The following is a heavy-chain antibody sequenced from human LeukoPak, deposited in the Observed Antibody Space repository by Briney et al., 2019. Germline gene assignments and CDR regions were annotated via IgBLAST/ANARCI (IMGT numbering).Heavy chain of an antibody. J-gene: IGHJ4*02. Sequence: GGSLRLSCVASGFSFSSYWMHWVRQDPGKGLMWVARISSDGSDTKYGDSVKGRFTISRDNGKNTLYLQMNSLGAEDTAVYYCARDQTQLGPTTVDHWGQGIQLTVPS. CDR1: GFSFSSYW. CDR3: ARDQTQLGPTTVDH. D-gene: IGHD1-1*01. CDR2: ISSDGSDT. V-gene: IGHV3-74*01.